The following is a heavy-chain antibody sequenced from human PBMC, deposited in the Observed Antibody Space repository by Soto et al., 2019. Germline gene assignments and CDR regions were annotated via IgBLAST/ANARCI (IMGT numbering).Heavy chain of an antibody. V-gene: IGHV3-23*01. CDR1: GFTFSDYG. CDR3: AKDYLRWAQS. Sequence: VGSLRLSCAASGFTFSDYGMSWVRQAPGKGLEWASASRGSGSTFYADSVKGRFTISRDNSKNTLYLQMTSLRAEDTAVYYCAKDYLRWAQSWGQGTLVTVSS. J-gene: IGHJ5*02. D-gene: IGHD1-26*01. CDR2: SRGSGST.